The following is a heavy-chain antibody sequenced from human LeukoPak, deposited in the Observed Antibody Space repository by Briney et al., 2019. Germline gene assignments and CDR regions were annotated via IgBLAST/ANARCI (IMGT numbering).Heavy chain of an antibody. CDR3: ARDSIAAAGTPDY. CDR2: INQAGTEK. D-gene: IGHD6-13*01. Sequence: GGALRLSCAPSGSTLSTHWITWGPHAPGRGPGGGANINQAGTEKYYLESVKGRFTISRDNAKNSLSLQMNSLRAEDTAVYYCARDSIAAAGTPDYWGQGTLVTVSS. CDR1: GSTLSTHW. J-gene: IGHJ4*02. V-gene: IGHV3-7*01.